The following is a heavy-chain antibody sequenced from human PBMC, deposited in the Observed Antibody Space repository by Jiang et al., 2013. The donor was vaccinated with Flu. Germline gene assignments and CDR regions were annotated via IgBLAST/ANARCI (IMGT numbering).Heavy chain of an antibody. CDR1: GFTFSSYS. V-gene: IGHV3-21*04. CDR3: ASSTTYDSSGYYYNWFDP. D-gene: IGHD3-22*01. J-gene: IGHJ5*02. Sequence: GLVKPGGSLRLSCAASGFTFSSYSMNWVRQAPGKGLEWVSSISSSSSYIYYADSVKGRFTISRDNAKNSLYLQMNSLRAEDTAVYYCASSTTYDSSGYYYNWFDPWGQGTLVTVSS. CDR2: ISSSSSYI.